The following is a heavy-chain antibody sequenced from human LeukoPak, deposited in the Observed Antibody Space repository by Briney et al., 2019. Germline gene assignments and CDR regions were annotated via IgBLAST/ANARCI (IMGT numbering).Heavy chain of an antibody. J-gene: IGHJ3*02. CDR1: GFTFSSYA. CDR3: AKSPRPTSGYFFDNQDDAFDI. V-gene: IGHV3-23*01. D-gene: IGHD3-22*01. Sequence: PGGSLRLSCAASGFTFSSYAMSWVRQAPGKGLEWVSAISGSGGSTYYADSVKGRFTISRDNSKNTLYLQMNSLRAEDTAVYYCAKSPRPTSGYFFDNQDDAFDIWGQGTMVTVSS. CDR2: ISGSGGST.